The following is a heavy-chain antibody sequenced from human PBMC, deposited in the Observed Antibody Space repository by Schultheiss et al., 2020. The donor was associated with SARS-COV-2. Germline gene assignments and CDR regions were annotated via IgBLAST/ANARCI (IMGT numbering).Heavy chain of an antibody. CDR3: ARDGYYYYYGMDV. CDR2: IKQDGSEK. CDR1: GFTFSSYS. V-gene: IGHV3-7*01. Sequence: GESLKISCAASGFTFSSYSMNWVRQAPGKGLEWVANIKQDGSEKYYVDSVKGRFTISRDNAKNSLYLQMNSLRAEDTAVYYCARDGYYYYYGMDVWGQGTTVTVSS. J-gene: IGHJ6*02.